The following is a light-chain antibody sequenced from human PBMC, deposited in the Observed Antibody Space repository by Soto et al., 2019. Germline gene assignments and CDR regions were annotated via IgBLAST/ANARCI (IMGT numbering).Light chain of an antibody. J-gene: IGKJ3*01. CDR3: QRYNSVPPVT. CDR2: AAS. Sequence: DIRMTQSPSSLSASVGDRVTITCRASQGISNYLAWYQQQPGKPPKLLMYAASTLQSGVPSRFSGSGSGTDLTLTISSLQPEDVATYYCQRYNSVPPVTFGPGTKVNL. V-gene: IGKV1-27*01. CDR1: QGISNY.